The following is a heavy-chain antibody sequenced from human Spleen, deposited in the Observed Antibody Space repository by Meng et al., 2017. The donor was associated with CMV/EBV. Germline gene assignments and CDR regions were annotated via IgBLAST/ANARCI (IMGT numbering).Heavy chain of an antibody. V-gene: IGHV1-69*05. D-gene: IGHD3-22*01. Sequence: SVKVSCKASGGSFSSYAITWVRQAPGHGLEWMGGIIPIFGTVNYAQNFQGRVTITTDGSTSTAYMELSSLRSEDTAVYFCASGEDYFYDNTNYSYGLYYYYAMDVWGPGTTVTVSS. CDR1: GGSFSSYA. J-gene: IGHJ6*02. CDR3: ASGEDYFYDNTNYSYGLYYYYAMDV. CDR2: IIPIFGTV.